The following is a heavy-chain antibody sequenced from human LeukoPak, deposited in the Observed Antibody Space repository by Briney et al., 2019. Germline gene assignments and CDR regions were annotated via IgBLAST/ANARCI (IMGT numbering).Heavy chain of an antibody. V-gene: IGHV4-34*01. CDR2: INHSGST. Sequence: SETLSLTCAVYGGSFSGYYWSWIRQPPGKGLEWIGEINHSGSTNYNPSLKSRVTISVDTSKNQFSLKLSSVTAADTAVYYCANLITAKVYWGQGTLVTVSS. CDR3: ANLITAKVY. D-gene: IGHD5-18*01. CDR1: GGSFSGYY. J-gene: IGHJ4*02.